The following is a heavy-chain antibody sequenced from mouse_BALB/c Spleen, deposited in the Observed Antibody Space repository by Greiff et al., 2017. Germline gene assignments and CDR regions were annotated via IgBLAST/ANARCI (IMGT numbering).Heavy chain of an antibody. CDR2: ISSGSSTI. CDR1: GFTFSSFG. J-gene: IGHJ4*01. D-gene: IGHD2-1*01. CDR3: ASIGNIRAMDY. V-gene: IGHV5-17*02. Sequence: EVMLVESGGGLVQPGGSRKLSCAASGFTFSSFGMHWVRQAPEKGLEWVAYISSGSSTIYYADTVKGRFTISRDNPKNTLFLQMTSLRSEDTAMYYCASIGNIRAMDYWGQGTSVTVSS.